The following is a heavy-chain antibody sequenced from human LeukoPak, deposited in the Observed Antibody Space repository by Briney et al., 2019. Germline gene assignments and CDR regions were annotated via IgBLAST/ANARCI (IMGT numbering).Heavy chain of an antibody. V-gene: IGHV3-53*01. CDR1: GFTFSTYS. Sequence: HPGGSLRLSCAASGFTFSTYSMNWVRQAPGKGLEWVSVIYSGGSTYYADSVKGRFTITRDNSKNTVYLQMNSLRAEDTAVYYCARSPWGVEGTHWDQGTLVTVSS. J-gene: IGHJ4*02. CDR2: IYSGGST. CDR3: ARSPWGVEGTH. D-gene: IGHD1/OR15-1a*01.